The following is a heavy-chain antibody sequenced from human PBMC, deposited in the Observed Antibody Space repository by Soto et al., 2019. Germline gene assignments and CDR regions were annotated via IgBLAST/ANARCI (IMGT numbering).Heavy chain of an antibody. V-gene: IGHV3-30*18. D-gene: IGHD6-13*01. Sequence: GVSLRLSSAASGLTISNHGRHWVRQTPDKRLEWVAVISYDGSNKYYADSVKGRFTISRDNSKNTLYLQMNSLRAEDTAVYHCAKDPHSGIAAAIGWFDPWGQGTLVTVTS. CDR3: AKDPHSGIAAAIGWFDP. J-gene: IGHJ5*02. CDR1: GLTISNHG. CDR2: ISYDGSNK.